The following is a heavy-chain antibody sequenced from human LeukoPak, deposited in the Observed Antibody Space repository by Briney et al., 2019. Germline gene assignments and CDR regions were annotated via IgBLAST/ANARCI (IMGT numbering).Heavy chain of an antibody. V-gene: IGHV3-23*01. CDR3: AKHSYDSSGYYSIDY. J-gene: IGHJ4*02. D-gene: IGHD3-22*01. Sequence: PGGSLRLSCAASGFTLTSYAMSWVRQAPGKGLEWVSAIIGSVHSTYYADSVKGRFTTSRDNSKNTLYLQMNSLRAEDTAVYYCAKHSYDSSGYYSIDYWGQGTLVTVFS. CDR2: IIGSVHST. CDR1: GFTLTSYA.